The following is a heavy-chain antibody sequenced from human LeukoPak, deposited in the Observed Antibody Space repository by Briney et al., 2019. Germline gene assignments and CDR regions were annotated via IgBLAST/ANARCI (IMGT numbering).Heavy chain of an antibody. CDR1: GFTFSSYE. D-gene: IGHD3-16*01. Sequence: PGGSLRLSCAASGFTFSSYEMNWVRQAPGKGLEWVSYISSSGSTIYYADSVKGRFTISRDNAKNSLYPQMNSLRAEDTAVYYCARWSSGGSYSRVNWGQGTLVTVSS. V-gene: IGHV3-48*03. CDR3: ARWSSGGSYSRVN. J-gene: IGHJ4*02. CDR2: ISSSGSTI.